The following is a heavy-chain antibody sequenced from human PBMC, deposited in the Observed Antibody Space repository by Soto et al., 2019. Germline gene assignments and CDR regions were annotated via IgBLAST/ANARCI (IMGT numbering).Heavy chain of an antibody. V-gene: IGHV3-30*18. CDR3: AKVMDTAIFHEFDY. Sequence: GGSLRLSCAASGFTFSSYGMHWVRQAPGKGLEWVAVISYDGSNKYYADSVKGRFTISRDNSKNTLYLQMNSLRAEDTAVYYCAKVMDTAIFHEFDYWGQGTLVTVSS. D-gene: IGHD5-18*01. J-gene: IGHJ4*02. CDR2: ISYDGSNK. CDR1: GFTFSSYG.